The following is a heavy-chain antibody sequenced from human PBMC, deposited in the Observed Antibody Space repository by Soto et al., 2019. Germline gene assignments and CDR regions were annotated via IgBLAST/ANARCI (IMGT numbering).Heavy chain of an antibody. CDR2: ISSSSSTI. J-gene: IGHJ6*02. V-gene: IGHV3-48*02. Sequence: PGGSLRLSCAASGFTFSSYSMNWVRQAPGKGLEWVSYISSSSSTIYYADSVKGRFTISRDNAKNSLYLQMNSLRDEDTAVYYCARELVVVITDYYYVMDVWGQGTTVIGSS. CDR3: ARELVVVITDYYYVMDV. D-gene: IGHD3-22*01. CDR1: GFTFSSYS.